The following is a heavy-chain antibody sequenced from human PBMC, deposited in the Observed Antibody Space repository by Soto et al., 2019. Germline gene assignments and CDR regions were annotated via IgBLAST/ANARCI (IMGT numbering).Heavy chain of an antibody. Sequence: GGSLRLSCAASGFTFSDYYMSWIRQAPGKGLEWVSYISSSGSTIYYADSVKGRFTISRDNAKNSLYLQMNSLRAEDTAVYYCARRISLYYYYYMDVWGKGTTVTVS. CDR3: ARRISLYYYYYMDV. CDR2: ISSSGSTI. V-gene: IGHV3-11*01. CDR1: GFTFSDYY. J-gene: IGHJ6*03.